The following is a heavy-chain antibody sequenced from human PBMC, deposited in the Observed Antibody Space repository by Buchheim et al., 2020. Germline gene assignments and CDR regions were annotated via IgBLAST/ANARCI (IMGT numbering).Heavy chain of an antibody. Sequence: QVQLVESGGGVVQPGRSLRLSCAASGFTFSSYGMHWVRQAPGKGLEWVAVISYDGSNKYYADSVKGRFTISRDNSKNTLYLQMNSLRAEDTAVYYCAKDSGLWRTDAFDIWGQGT. J-gene: IGHJ3*02. CDR3: AKDSGLWRTDAFDI. V-gene: IGHV3-30*18. D-gene: IGHD2-8*02. CDR2: ISYDGSNK. CDR1: GFTFSSYG.